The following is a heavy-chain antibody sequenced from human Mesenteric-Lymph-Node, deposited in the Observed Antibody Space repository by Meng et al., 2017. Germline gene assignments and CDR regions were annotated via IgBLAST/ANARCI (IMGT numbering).Heavy chain of an antibody. Sequence: QVQLGQSGAEVKNPGASVKVSGKTSGYSFTTYGIHWVRQAPGQSLEWMGWVNAASGNTRYSQKFQDRVTINRDTSASSAYMEVSSLRSEDTAVYYCAKSSLHAGTLYFDSWGQGTLVTVSS. J-gene: IGHJ4*02. CDR2: VNAASGNT. CDR1: GYSFTTYG. V-gene: IGHV1-3*01. CDR3: AKSSLHAGTLYFDS. D-gene: IGHD2-21*02.